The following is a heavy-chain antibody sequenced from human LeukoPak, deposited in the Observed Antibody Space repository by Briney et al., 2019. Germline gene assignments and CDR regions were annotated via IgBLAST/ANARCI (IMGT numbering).Heavy chain of an antibody. D-gene: IGHD1-26*01. CDR2: IGNNGGYI. CDR1: GFILRNYA. V-gene: IGHV3-23*01. J-gene: IGHJ4*02. Sequence: GGSLRLSCAAPGFILRNYAMSWVRQAPGKGPEWVSAIGNNGGYIYYADSVKGRFTISRDNSKNTLYLLMNSLRAEDTAVYYCAKDIAELGGHDFDYWGQGTLVTVSS. CDR3: AKDIAELGGHDFDY.